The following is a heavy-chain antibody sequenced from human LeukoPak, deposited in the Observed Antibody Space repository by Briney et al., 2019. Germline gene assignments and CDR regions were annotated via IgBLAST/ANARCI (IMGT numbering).Heavy chain of an antibody. CDR2: ISGSGGST. J-gene: IGHJ5*02. V-gene: IGHV3-23*01. Sequence: PGGSLRLSCAASGFTFSSYAMSWVRQAPGKGLEWVSAISGSGGSTYYADSVKGRFTISRDNSKNTLYLQMNSLRAEDTAVYYCAKDSSSWYGMDWFDPWGQGTLVTVSS. D-gene: IGHD6-13*01. CDR3: AKDSSSWYGMDWFDP. CDR1: GFTFSSYA.